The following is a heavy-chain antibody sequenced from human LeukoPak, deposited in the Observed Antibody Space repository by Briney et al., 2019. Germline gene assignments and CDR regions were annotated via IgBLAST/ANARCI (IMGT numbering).Heavy chain of an antibody. J-gene: IGHJ4*02. CDR1: GFTFSSYA. CDR2: FSGSGGMT. CDR3: AKEKTYYDFWSGYSPRYFDY. Sequence: GGSLRLTCASSGFTFSSYAMSWVRQAPGTGLKWVSAFSGSGGMTDYADSVKGRFTLSRDNSNNTLYLQMNSLSAEDTAVYYCAKEKTYYDFWSGYSPRYFDYWGQGTLVTVSS. D-gene: IGHD3-3*01. V-gene: IGHV3-23*01.